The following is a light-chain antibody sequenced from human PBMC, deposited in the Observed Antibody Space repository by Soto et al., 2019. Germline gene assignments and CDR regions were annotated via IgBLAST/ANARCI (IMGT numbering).Light chain of an antibody. CDR3: QQYGSSTYT. CDR1: QSVSSNH. V-gene: IGKV3-20*01. CDR2: GAS. Sequence: EIVLTQSPGSLSLSPRERATLSCRASQSVSSNHLAWYRQKPGQAPRLLIYGASRRATGIPARFSGSGSGTDFTLTISRLEPEDFAVYYCQQYGSSTYTFGQGTRVEIK. J-gene: IGKJ2*01.